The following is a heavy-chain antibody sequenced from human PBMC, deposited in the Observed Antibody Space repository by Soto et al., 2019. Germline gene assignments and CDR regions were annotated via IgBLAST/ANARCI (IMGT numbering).Heavy chain of an antibody. Sequence: PSETLSLTCTVSGGSISSYYWSWIRQPPGKGLEWIGYIHYSGTTNYNPSLKSRVAISVDTSKNQFSLNLRSVTAADTAIYYCARGYNGGWYLNDYWGQGTLVTVSS. J-gene: IGHJ4*02. V-gene: IGHV4-59*01. CDR1: GGSISSYY. CDR2: IHYSGTT. CDR3: ARGYNGGWYLNDY. D-gene: IGHD6-19*01.